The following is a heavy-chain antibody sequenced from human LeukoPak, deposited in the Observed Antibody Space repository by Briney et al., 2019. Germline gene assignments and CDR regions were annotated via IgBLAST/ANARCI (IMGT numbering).Heavy chain of an antibody. J-gene: IGHJ4*02. CDR3: ARGGARIYDFWSGYHDDFDY. Sequence: SETLSLTCAVYGGSFSGYSWSWIRQPPGKGLEWIGEINQSGSTNYNPSLKSRVTISVDTSKNQFSLKLSSVTAADTAVYYCARGGARIYDFWSGYHDDFDYWGQGTLVTVSS. CDR1: GGSFSGYS. D-gene: IGHD3-3*01. CDR2: INQSGST. V-gene: IGHV4-34*01.